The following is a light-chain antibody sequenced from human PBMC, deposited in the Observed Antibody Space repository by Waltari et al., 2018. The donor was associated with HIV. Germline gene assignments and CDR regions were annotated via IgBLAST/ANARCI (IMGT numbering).Light chain of an antibody. J-gene: IGKJ1*01. CDR1: QTVSSSD. CDR2: GAS. CDR3: QRHDFSFRT. V-gene: IGKV3-20*01. Sequence: VLTQSPGTLSLSPGERATLSCRASQTVSSSDLAWYQQKSGQSPRLLIYGASSRATGIPERFSGSGSGTDCTLTISRLEPEDFAVYYCQRHDFSFRTFGQGTKVEIK.